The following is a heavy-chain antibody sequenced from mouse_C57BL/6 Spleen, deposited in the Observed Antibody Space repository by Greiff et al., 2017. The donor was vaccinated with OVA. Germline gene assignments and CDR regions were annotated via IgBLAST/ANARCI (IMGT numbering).Heavy chain of an antibody. Sequence: EVQGVESGAGLVKPGGSLKLSCAASGFTFSSYAMSWVRQTPEKRLEWVAYISSGGDYIYYADTVKGRFTISRDNARNTLYLQMSSLKSEDTAMYYCTRDKDYDDAMDYWGQGTSVTVSS. J-gene: IGHJ4*01. CDR2: ISSGGDYI. V-gene: IGHV5-9-1*02. D-gene: IGHD2-4*01. CDR3: TRDKDYDDAMDY. CDR1: GFTFSSYA.